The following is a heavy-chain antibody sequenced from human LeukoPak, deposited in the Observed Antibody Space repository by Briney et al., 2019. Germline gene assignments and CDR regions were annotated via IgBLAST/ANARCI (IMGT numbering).Heavy chain of an antibody. J-gene: IGHJ5*02. Sequence: SETLSLTCTVSGGSISSSSYYWGWIRQPPGKGLEWIGYIYYSGSTNYNPSLKSRVTISVDTSENQFSLKLSSVTAADTAVYYCARFLSWFDPWGQGTLVTVSS. CDR1: GGSISSSSYY. V-gene: IGHV4-61*05. CDR3: ARFLSWFDP. CDR2: IYYSGST.